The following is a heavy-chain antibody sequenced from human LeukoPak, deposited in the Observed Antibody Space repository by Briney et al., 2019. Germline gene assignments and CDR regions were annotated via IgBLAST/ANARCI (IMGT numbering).Heavy chain of an antibody. CDR2: ITSSGTYI. J-gene: IGHJ5*02. CDR1: GFTFNNYN. Sequence: GGSLRLSCATSGFTFNNYNMNWVRQAPGRALEWVSSITSSGTYIFYADSVKGRFTISRDNAKNSLYLQMNSLGPEDTAVYYCAKSRSADYYDTWGQGTLVTVSS. V-gene: IGHV3-21*01. D-gene: IGHD3-22*01. CDR3: AKSRSADYYDT.